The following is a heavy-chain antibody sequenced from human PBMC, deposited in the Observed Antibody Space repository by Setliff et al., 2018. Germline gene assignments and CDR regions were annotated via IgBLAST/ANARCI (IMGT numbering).Heavy chain of an antibody. V-gene: IGHV4-34*01. CDR2: INHSGSS. CDR3: ARGVYCSSTSCSPGLNWFDP. CDR1: GGSFSGYY. J-gene: IGHJ5*02. Sequence: KTSETLSLTCAVYGGSFSGYYWTWIRQPPGKGLEWIGEINHSGSSNYNPSLKSRVTISVDTSKNQFSLNLSSVTAADTAVYYCARGVYCSSTSCSPGLNWFDPWGQGTLVTVSS. D-gene: IGHD2-2*01.